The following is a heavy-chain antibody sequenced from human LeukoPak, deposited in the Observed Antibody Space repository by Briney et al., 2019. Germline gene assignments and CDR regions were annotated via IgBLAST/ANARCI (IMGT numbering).Heavy chain of an antibody. J-gene: IGHJ4*02. Sequence: SETLSLTCTVSGGSISSYYWSWIRQPAGKGLEWIGRIYPSGTSNANPSLKSRVTMSLDTSKNQLSLKLTSVTAADTAVYYCAREESSGYYFPFDYWGQGTLVTVSS. CDR3: AREESSGYYFPFDY. V-gene: IGHV4-4*07. D-gene: IGHD3-22*01. CDR2: IYPSGTS. CDR1: GGSISSYY.